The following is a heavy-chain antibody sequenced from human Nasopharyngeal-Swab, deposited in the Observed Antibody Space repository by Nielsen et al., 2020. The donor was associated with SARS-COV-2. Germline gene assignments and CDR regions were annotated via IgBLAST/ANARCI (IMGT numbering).Heavy chain of an antibody. Sequence: WIRQPPGEGLEWIGEINHSGSTNYNPSLKSRVTISVDTSKNQFSLKLSSVTAADTAVYYCARIGPPYSNYAVDPWGQGTLVTVSS. D-gene: IGHD4-11*01. V-gene: IGHV4-34*01. J-gene: IGHJ5*02. CDR3: ARIGPPYSNYAVDP. CDR2: INHSGST.